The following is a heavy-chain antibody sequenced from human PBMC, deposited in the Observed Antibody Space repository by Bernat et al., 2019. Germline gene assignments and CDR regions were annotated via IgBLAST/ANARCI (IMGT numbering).Heavy chain of an antibody. CDR2: FSGSGGST. J-gene: IGHJ6*02. D-gene: IGHD1-14*01. Sequence: EVQLLESGGGSVQPGGSLRLSCAASGFTFSNSAMNWVRQAPGKGLEWVSAFSGSGGSTYYADSVKGRFTISRDNSKNTLYLQMNSLRAEDTAVYYCAGLTKTYYYGMDVWGQGTTVTVSS. V-gene: IGHV3-23*01. CDR1: GFTFSNSA. CDR3: AGLTKTYYYGMDV.